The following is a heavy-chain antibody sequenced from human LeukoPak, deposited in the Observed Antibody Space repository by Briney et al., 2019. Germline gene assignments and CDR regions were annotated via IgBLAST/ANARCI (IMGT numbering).Heavy chain of an antibody. Sequence: SETLSLTCAVYGGSFSGYYWSWIRQPPGKGLEWIGEINHSGSTNYNPSLKSRVTISVDTSKNQFSLKLSSVTAADTAVYYCARSSSSWYVDYYYYGMDVWGQGTTVTVSS. J-gene: IGHJ6*02. V-gene: IGHV4-34*01. CDR1: GGSFSGYY. CDR3: ARSSSSWYVDYYYYGMDV. D-gene: IGHD6-13*01. CDR2: INHSGST.